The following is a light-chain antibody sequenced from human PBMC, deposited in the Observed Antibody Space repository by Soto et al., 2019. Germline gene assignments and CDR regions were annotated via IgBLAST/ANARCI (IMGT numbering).Light chain of an antibody. CDR1: ESIRTW. CDR3: QQSYSTPRT. J-gene: IGKJ1*01. Sequence: DIQMTQSPSTLSASVGDRVTITCRASESIRTWLAWYQHKPGKAPKFLIYDASTLESGVPSRFSGSGSGTDLTLTISSLQPEDFATYYCQQSYSTPRTFGQGTKVDIK. CDR2: DAS. V-gene: IGKV1-39*01.